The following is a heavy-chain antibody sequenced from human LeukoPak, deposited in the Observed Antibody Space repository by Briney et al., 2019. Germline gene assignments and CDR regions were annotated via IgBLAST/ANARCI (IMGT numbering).Heavy chain of an antibody. CDR3: AKDIPLST. Sequence: GGSLRLSCAASGFTFSSAAMTWVRQAPGKGLEWVSLIGSSGGSTYYADSVKGRFTISRDNSKTTLSRQMNSLRVEDTAIYYCAKDIPLSTWGLGTMVSVFS. CDR2: IGSSGGST. V-gene: IGHV3-23*01. CDR1: GFTFSSAA. J-gene: IGHJ3*01. D-gene: IGHD2-2*02.